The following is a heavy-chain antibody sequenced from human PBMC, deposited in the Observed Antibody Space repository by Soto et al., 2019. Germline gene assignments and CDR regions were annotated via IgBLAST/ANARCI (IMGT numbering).Heavy chain of an antibody. J-gene: IGHJ6*02. CDR2: IYYSGST. CDR3: ARTRSGSYYKNYYYYGMDV. Sequence: SETMSLTCTVSGGSISSGGYYWSWIRQHPGKGLEWIGYIYYSGSTYYNPSLKSRVTISVDTSKNQFSLKLSSVTAADTAVYYCARTRSGSYYKNYYYYGMDVWGQGTTVTAP. D-gene: IGHD3-10*01. V-gene: IGHV4-31*03. CDR1: GGSISSGGYY.